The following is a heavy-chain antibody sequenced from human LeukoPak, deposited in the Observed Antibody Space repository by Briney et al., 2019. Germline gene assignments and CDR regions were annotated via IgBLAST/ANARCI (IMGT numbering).Heavy chain of an antibody. CDR1: GGTFSSYA. J-gene: IGHJ4*02. V-gene: IGHV1-69*01. D-gene: IGHD3-22*01. Sequence: SVKVSCKASGGTFSSYAISWVRQAPGQGLGWRGGFIPIFGTANYAQKFQGRVTITADESTSTAYMELSSLRSEDTAVYYCARSPDYYDSSGYGLDYWGQGTLVTVSS. CDR3: ARSPDYYDSSGYGLDY. CDR2: FIPIFGTA.